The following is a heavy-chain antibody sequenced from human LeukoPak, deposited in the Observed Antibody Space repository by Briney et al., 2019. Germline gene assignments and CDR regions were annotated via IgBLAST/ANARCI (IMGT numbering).Heavy chain of an antibody. Sequence: SETLSLTCTVSGGSISSYYWNWIRQPPGKGLEWIGEINHSGSTNYNPSLKSRVTISVDTSKNQFSLKLSSVTAADTAVYYCASRKLGNDYWGQGTLVTVSS. CDR1: GGSISSYY. CDR2: INHSGST. J-gene: IGHJ4*02. D-gene: IGHD7-27*01. CDR3: ASRKLGNDY. V-gene: IGHV4-34*01.